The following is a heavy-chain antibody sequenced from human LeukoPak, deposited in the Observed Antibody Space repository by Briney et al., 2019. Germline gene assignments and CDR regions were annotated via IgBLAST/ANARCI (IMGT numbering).Heavy chain of an antibody. CDR1: GASISSYY. CDR2: IYHSEST. J-gene: IGHJ5*02. V-gene: IGHV4-59*01. Sequence: SETLSLTCTVSGASISSYYWSWIRQPPGKGLEWIGYIYHSESTRYNASLKSRVTMSVDTSKNQFSLKLRSVTAADTAVYYCASLYDSRGNVWFDPWGQGTLVTVSS. D-gene: IGHD3-22*01. CDR3: ASLYDSRGNVWFDP.